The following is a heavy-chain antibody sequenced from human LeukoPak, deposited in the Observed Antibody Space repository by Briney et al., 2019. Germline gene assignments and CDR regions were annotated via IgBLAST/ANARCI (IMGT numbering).Heavy chain of an antibody. V-gene: IGHV4-39*01. CDR2: IYYSGST. J-gene: IGHJ4*02. Sequence: SETLSLTCTVSGGSISSSSYYWGWIRQPPGKGLEWIGSIYYSGSTYYNPSLKSRVTISVDTSKNQFSLKLSSVTAADTAVYYCSYKYGSGSYWVDYWGQGTLVTVSS. CDR1: GGSISSSSYY. D-gene: IGHD3-10*01. CDR3: SYKYGSGSYWVDY.